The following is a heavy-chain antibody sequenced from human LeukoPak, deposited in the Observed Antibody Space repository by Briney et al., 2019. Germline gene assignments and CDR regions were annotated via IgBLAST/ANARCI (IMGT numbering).Heavy chain of an antibody. J-gene: IGHJ5*02. Sequence: GGSLRLSCATYGFSLSNHGMDWGRQAPGKGLEWVAVIWDDGNNKRYANSVNGRFTISRDNSENTLYLQMNGLTAEDTAMYYCARDSYQDYYGRFDPWGQGTLVIVSS. CDR3: ARDSYQDYYGRFDP. V-gene: IGHV3-33*01. D-gene: IGHD3-10*01. CDR1: GFSLSNHG. CDR2: IWDDGNNK.